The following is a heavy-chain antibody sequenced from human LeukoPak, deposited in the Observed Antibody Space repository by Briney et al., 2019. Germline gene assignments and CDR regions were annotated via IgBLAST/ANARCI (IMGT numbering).Heavy chain of an antibody. V-gene: IGHV4-38-2*02. D-gene: IGHD5-12*01. CDR2: VYHSGST. CDR3: ARGNNGYDV. CDR1: GYSVISGYY. J-gene: IGHJ4*02. Sequence: PSETLSLTCTVSGYSVISGYYWGWIRQPPGKGLEWVASVYHSGSTNYSPSLKGRVTISLDTSKNQLSLKLTSVTAADTAAYYCARGNNGYDVWGQGNLVTVSS.